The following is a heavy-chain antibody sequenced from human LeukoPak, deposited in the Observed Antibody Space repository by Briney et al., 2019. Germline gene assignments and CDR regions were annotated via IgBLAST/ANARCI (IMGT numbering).Heavy chain of an antibody. CDR2: INSGGSST. Sequence: PGGSLRLSCAASGFTFSSYWMHWVRQAPGKGLVWVSRINSGGSSTSYADSVKGRFTISRDNAKNTLYLQMNSLRAEDTAVYYCARSLEDTAMVHYGMDVWGQGTTVTVSS. V-gene: IGHV3-74*01. J-gene: IGHJ6*02. D-gene: IGHD5-18*01. CDR3: ARSLEDTAMVHYGMDV. CDR1: GFTFSSYW.